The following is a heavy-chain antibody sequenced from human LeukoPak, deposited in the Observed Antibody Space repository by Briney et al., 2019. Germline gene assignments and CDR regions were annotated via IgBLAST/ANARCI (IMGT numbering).Heavy chain of an antibody. V-gene: IGHV4-4*07. CDR3: ARDLPGQYGFDI. Sequence: PSETLSLTCTVSGGSISSSYWSWIRQPAGKGLEWIGRVFTSGSTDYNPSFKSRVTISVDTSKKQVSLRLSSVTAADTAVYYCARDLPGQYGFDIWGQGTMVTVSS. D-gene: IGHD1-14*01. CDR2: VFTSGST. CDR1: GGSISSSY. J-gene: IGHJ3*02.